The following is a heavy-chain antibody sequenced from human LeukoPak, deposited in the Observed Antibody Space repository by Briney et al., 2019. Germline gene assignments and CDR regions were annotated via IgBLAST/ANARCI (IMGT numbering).Heavy chain of an antibody. CDR2: IIPIFGTA. J-gene: IGHJ3*02. CDR1: GGTFSSYA. CDR3: AREGVPNNAFDI. Sequence: SVKVSCKASGGTFSSYAISWVRQAPGQGLEWMGGIIPIFGTANYAQKFQGRVTITADESTSTAYMELSSLRSEDTAVYYCAREGVPNNAFDIWGQGTMVTVSS. D-gene: IGHD1-1*01. V-gene: IGHV1-69*13.